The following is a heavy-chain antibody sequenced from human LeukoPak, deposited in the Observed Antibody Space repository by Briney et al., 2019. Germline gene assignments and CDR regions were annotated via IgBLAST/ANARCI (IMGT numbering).Heavy chain of an antibody. D-gene: IGHD1-26*01. V-gene: IGHV3-11*01. CDR1: GFTFSDYY. J-gene: IGHJ4*02. CDR3: AKDRASGGSYYRRFDY. CDR2: ISSSGSTT. Sequence: GGSLRLSCAASGFTFSDYYMSWIRQAPGKGLEWVSYISSSGSTTYYSDSVKGRFTISRDNPKNSLYLQLNSLRAEDTAVYFCAKDRASGGSYYRRFDYWGQGTLVTVSS.